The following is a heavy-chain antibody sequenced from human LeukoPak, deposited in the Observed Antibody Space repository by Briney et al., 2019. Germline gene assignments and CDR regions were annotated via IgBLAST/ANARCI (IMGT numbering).Heavy chain of an antibody. CDR1: GYTFTSYG. Sequence: ASVKVSCKASGYTFTSYGISWVRQAPGQGLEWMGWISAYNGNTNYAQKLQGRVTMTTDTSTSTAYMELRSLRFDDTAVYYCAWGPYDFWSGYYGPWGQGTLVTVSS. J-gene: IGHJ5*02. V-gene: IGHV1-18*01. CDR2: ISAYNGNT. CDR3: AWGPYDFWSGYYGP. D-gene: IGHD3-3*01.